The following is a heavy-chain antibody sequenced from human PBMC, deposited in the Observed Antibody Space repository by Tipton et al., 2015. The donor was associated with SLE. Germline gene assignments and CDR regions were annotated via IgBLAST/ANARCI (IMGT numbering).Heavy chain of an antibody. J-gene: IGHJ4*02. CDR1: GGSFSGYY. CDR3: ASRPGPDFYFDS. Sequence: TLSLTCAVYGGSFSGYYWSWIRQPPGKGLEWIGYIYYSGSTNYNPSLKSRVTISVDTSKNQFSLKLSSVTAADTAVYYCASRPGPDFYFDSWGQGTLVTVSS. D-gene: IGHD6-6*01. CDR2: IYYSGST. V-gene: IGHV4-59*01.